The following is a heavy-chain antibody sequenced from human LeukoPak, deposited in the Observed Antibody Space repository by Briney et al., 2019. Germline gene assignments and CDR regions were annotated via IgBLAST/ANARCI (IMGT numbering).Heavy chain of an antibody. CDR1: GGSFSGYY. CDR3: ARSVEGYCSGGSCYSYSYYMDV. Sequence: SETLSLTCAVYGGSFSGYYWSWIRQHPGKGLEWIGEINHSGSTNYNPSLKSRVTISVDTSKNQFSLKLSSVTAADTAVYYCARSVEGYCSGGSCYSYSYYMDVWGKGTTVTVSS. D-gene: IGHD2-15*01. J-gene: IGHJ6*03. V-gene: IGHV4-34*01. CDR2: INHSGST.